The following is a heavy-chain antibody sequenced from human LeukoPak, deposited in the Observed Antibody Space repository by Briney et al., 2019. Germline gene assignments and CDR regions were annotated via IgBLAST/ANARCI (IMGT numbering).Heavy chain of an antibody. CDR1: GLTVRSYG. V-gene: IGHV3-23*01. D-gene: IGHD3-10*01. CDR3: AKYTSGTSYRGLDQ. CDR2: IIGSAVNT. Sequence: GESLRLSCGASGLTVRSYGISWVRQAPGKGLEWVSTIIGSAVNTYYADSVKGRFTISGDDSKNTVYLQMNSLKAEDTALNSCAKYTSGTSYRGLDQWGQGTLVTVSS. J-gene: IGHJ4*02.